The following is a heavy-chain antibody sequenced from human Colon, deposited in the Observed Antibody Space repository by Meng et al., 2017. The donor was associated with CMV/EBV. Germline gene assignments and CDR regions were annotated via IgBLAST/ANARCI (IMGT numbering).Heavy chain of an antibody. CDR3: ARGWPPDY. CDR1: GFTLMDSA. D-gene: IGHD6-13*01. V-gene: IGHV3-9*01. CDR2: IYGNDARI. Sequence: SLKISCEHSGFTLMDSATHWIRQAPGQGLEWVSGIYGNDARIDYADSVKGRFTISRDPAKPALHLQMNGLRTEDTAVYFGARGWPPDYWGQGTLVTVSS. J-gene: IGHJ4*02.